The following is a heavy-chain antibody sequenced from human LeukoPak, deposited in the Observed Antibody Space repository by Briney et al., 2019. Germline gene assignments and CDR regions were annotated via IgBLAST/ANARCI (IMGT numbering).Heavy chain of an antibody. CDR2: ISSSSSYI. V-gene: IGHV3-21*01. D-gene: IGHD2-8*01. J-gene: IGHJ3*02. Sequence: GGSLRLSYAASGFTFSSYSMNWVRQAPGKGLEWVSSISSSSSYIYYADSVKGRFTISRDNAKNSLYLQMNSLRAEDTAVYYCARDQSIVLMVYARVAFDIWGQGTMVTVSS. CDR1: GFTFSSYS. CDR3: ARDQSIVLMVYARVAFDI.